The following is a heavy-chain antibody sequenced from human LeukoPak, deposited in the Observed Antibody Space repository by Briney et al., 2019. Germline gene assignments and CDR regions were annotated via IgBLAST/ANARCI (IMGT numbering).Heavy chain of an antibody. CDR3: ARDLAAAGTYYYYMDV. J-gene: IGHJ6*03. CDR2: ISYSGIT. D-gene: IGHD6-13*01. V-gene: IGHV4-59*01. Sequence: SETLSLTCTVSGGSISSYYWSWIRQPPGKGLEWIGYISYSGITNSNSSLKSRVTISVDTSKNQFSLKLSSVTAADTAVYYCARDLAAAGTYYYYMDVWGKGTTVTVSS. CDR1: GGSISSYY.